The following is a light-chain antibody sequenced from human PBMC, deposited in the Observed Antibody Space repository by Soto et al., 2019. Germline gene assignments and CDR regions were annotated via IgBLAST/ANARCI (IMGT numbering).Light chain of an antibody. CDR3: QSYDNSLRVSV. CDR1: SSNIGAGYE. CDR2: GNS. Sequence: QSVLTQLPSVSGAPGQTVTISCAGSSSNIGAGYEIHWYQQIPGAVPKLLIYGNSNRPSGVPDRFFGSKSDTSASLAITGLQAEDEADYYCQSYDNSLRVSVFGGGTKLTVL. J-gene: IGLJ2*01. V-gene: IGLV1-40*01.